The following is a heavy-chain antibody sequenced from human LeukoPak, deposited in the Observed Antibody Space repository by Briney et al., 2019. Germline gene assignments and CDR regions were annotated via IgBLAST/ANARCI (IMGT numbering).Heavy chain of an antibody. Sequence: SETLSLTCTVSGGSISSSSYYWGWIRQPPGKGLEWIGSIYYSGSTYYNPSLKSRVTISVDTSKNQFSLKLSSLTAADTAVYYCARDIIGSYSHHFDYWGQGTLVTVSS. J-gene: IGHJ4*02. D-gene: IGHD1-26*01. CDR3: ARDIIGSYSHHFDY. V-gene: IGHV4-39*07. CDR2: IYYSGST. CDR1: GGSISSSSYY.